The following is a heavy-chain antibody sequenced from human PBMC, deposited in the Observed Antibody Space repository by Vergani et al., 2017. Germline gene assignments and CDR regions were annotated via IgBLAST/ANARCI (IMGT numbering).Heavy chain of an antibody. Sequence: QMQLQESGPGLVKASETLSLTCTVSGDSIISRSYYWGWIRQPPGKGLEWIGSIYNSGNGDSSSSLNSRVTISADTSKNQFSLRLKSVTAADTAVYYCASGKYYSDSTSHFRGRYFDVWGRGTLVTGPS. CDR3: ASGKYYSDSTSHFRGRYFDV. CDR2: IYNSGNG. D-gene: IGHD3-16*01. J-gene: IGHJ2*01. CDR1: GDSIISRSYY. V-gene: IGHV4-39*01.